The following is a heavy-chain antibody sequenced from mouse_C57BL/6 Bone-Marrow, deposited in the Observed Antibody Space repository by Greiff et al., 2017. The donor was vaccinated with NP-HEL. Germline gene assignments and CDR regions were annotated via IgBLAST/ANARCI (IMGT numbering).Heavy chain of an antibody. CDR1: GYTFTDYY. V-gene: IGHV1-26*01. CDR3: ARSHSHYYGSSYADY. J-gene: IGHJ2*01. Sequence: VQLQQSGPELVKPGASVKISCKASGYTFTDYYMNWVKQSHGKSLEWIGDINPNNGGTSYNQKFKGKATLTVDKSSSTAYMELRSLTSEDSAVYYCARSHSHYYGSSYADYWGQGTTLTVSS. D-gene: IGHD1-1*01. CDR2: INPNNGGT.